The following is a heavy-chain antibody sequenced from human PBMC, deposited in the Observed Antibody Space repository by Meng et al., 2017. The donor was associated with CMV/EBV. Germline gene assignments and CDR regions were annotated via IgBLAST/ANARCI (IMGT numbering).Heavy chain of an antibody. Sequence: GESLKISCAASGFTFSSYSMNWVRQAPGKGLEWVSSISSSSSYIYYADSVKGRFTISRDNAKNSLYLQMNSLRAEDTAVYYCARYAGATFAYYYGMDVWGQGTTVTVSS. CDR1: GFTFSSYS. J-gene: IGHJ6*02. V-gene: IGHV3-21*01. CDR3: ARYAGATFAYYYGMDV. D-gene: IGHD1-26*01. CDR2: ISSSSSYI.